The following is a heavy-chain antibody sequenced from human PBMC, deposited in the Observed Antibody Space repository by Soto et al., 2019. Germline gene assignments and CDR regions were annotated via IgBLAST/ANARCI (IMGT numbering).Heavy chain of an antibody. CDR3: ARVRHTAPFYYYGMDV. V-gene: IGHV4-30-4*01. Sequence: SATQSLTCPFSGCYISSGDYYWRWLRQPPGKGLEWIGYIYYSGSTYYNPSLKSRVTISVDTSKNQFSLKLSSVTAADTAVYYCARVRHTAPFYYYGMDVWGQGTTVTVSS. CDR1: GCYISSGDYY. D-gene: IGHD5-18*01. CDR2: IYYSGST. J-gene: IGHJ6*02.